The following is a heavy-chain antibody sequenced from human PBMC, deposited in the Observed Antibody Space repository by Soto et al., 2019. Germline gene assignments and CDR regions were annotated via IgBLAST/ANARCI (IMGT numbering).Heavy chain of an antibody. CDR2: IYYSGST. CDR1: GGSISSYY. CDR3: ARGYGDYVLDY. D-gene: IGHD4-17*01. Sequence: QVQLQESGPGLVKPSETLSLTCTVSGGSISSYYWSWFRQPPGKGLEWIGYIYYSGSTNYNPSLKSRVTISVDTSKYQFYLKLSSVTAADTAVYYCARGYGDYVLDYWGQGTLVTVSS. V-gene: IGHV4-59*01. J-gene: IGHJ4*02.